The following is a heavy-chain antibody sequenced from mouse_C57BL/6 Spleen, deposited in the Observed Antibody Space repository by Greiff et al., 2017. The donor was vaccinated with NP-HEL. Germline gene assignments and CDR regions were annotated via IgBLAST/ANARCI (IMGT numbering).Heavy chain of an antibody. D-gene: IGHD1-1*01. CDR3: ARGVYGSSYEAMDY. CDR2: IYPGDGDT. J-gene: IGHJ4*01. Sequence: QVQLQQSGPELVKPGASVKISCKASGYAFSSSWMNWVKQRPGKGLEWIGRIYPGDGDTNYNGKFKGKATLTADKSSSTAYMQLSSLTSEDSAVYFGARGVYGSSYEAMDYWGQGTSVTVSS. CDR1: GYAFSSSW. V-gene: IGHV1-82*01.